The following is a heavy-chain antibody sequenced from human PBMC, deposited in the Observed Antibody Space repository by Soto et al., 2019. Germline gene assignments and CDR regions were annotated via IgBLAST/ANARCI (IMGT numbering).Heavy chain of an antibody. CDR2: IYGGGNGP. Sequence: EVQVLESGGGLVQPGGSLRLSCAATGFTFSDFAMSWVRQAPGKGLELVSRIYGGGNGPHYADSVKGRVTISRDNSNNPLYLQMNSLRAEDTAVYYCAKMEGMDPWAYSFDYWGQGTLVTVSS. V-gene: IGHV3-23*01. CDR1: GFTFSDFA. CDR3: AKMEGMDPWAYSFDY. J-gene: IGHJ4*02. D-gene: IGHD2-2*03.